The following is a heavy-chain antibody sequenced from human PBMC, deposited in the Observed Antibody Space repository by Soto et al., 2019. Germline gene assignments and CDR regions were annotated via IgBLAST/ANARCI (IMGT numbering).Heavy chain of an antibody. D-gene: IGHD3-10*01. CDR1: GGTFSSYA. Sequence: QVQLVQSGAEVKKPGSSVKVSCKASGGTFSSYAISWVRQAPGQGLEWMGGIIPIFGTANYAQKFQGRVTITADESTSIXYMELSSLRSEDTAVYYCARGEYYYGSGSYPHLDYWGQGTLVTVSS. CDR2: IIPIFGTA. V-gene: IGHV1-69*12. CDR3: ARGEYYYGSGSYPHLDY. J-gene: IGHJ4*02.